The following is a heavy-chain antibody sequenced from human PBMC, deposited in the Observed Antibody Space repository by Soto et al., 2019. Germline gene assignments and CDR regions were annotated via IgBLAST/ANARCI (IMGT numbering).Heavy chain of an antibody. Sequence: SETLSLTCTVSGASISGFYWSWIRKSAGKGLEWIARIYATGTTDYNPSLKSRVMMSVDTSKKKFSLKLRSVTAADTAVYYCVRDGTKTLPHWLDAWGQGISVTVSS. J-gene: IGHJ5*02. CDR2: IYATGTT. V-gene: IGHV4-4*07. CDR3: VRDGTKTLPHWLDA. CDR1: GASISGFY. D-gene: IGHD1-1*01.